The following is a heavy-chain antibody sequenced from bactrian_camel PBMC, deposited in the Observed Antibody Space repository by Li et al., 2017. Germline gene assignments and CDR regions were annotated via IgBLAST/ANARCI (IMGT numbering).Heavy chain of an antibody. J-gene: IGHJ6*01. CDR3: VRDLDDAFGY. V-gene: IGHV3S40*01. CDR2: IKTLDGAA. CDR1: GFTFSNSD. D-gene: IGHD1*01. Sequence: DVQLVESGGGLVQPGGSLRLSCAASGFTFSNSDMGWVRQGPGKGLEWVSSIKTLDGAAYHADSVKGRFTISGDTAKNTVYLQMNSLKPEDTSVYFCVRDLDDAFGYWGQGTQVTVS.